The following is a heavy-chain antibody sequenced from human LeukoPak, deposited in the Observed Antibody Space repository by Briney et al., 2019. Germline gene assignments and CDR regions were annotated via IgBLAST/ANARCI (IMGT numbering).Heavy chain of an antibody. J-gene: IGHJ4*02. CDR2: ISSSSSYI. D-gene: IGHD5-24*01. V-gene: IGHV3-21*01. Sequence: PGGSLRLSCAASGFTFSSYGMHWVRQAPGKGLEWVSSISSSSSYIYYADSVKGRFTISRDNAKNSLYLQMNSLRAEDTAVYYCARDFHPDGPFDYWGQGTLVTVSS. CDR3: ARDFHPDGPFDY. CDR1: GFTFSSYG.